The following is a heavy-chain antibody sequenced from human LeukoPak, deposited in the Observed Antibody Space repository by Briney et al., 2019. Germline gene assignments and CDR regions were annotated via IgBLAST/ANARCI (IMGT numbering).Heavy chain of an antibody. D-gene: IGHD6-13*01. V-gene: IGHV4-34*01. CDR1: GGSFSGYY. J-gene: IGHJ4*02. CDR2: INHSGST. Sequence: SETLSLTCAVYGGSFSGYYWSWIRQPPGKGLEWIGEINHSGSTNYNPSLKSRVTISVDTSKNQFSLKLSSVTAADAAVYYCARAVSSSSTVDYWGQGTLVTVSS. CDR3: ARAVSSSSTVDY.